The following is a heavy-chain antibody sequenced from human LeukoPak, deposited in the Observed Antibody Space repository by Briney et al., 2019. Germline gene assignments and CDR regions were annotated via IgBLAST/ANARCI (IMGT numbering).Heavy chain of an antibody. D-gene: IGHD3-10*01. CDR2: INPYSGGT. CDR3: ARETPLLWFGELLSGFDP. J-gene: IGHJ5*02. V-gene: IGHV1-2*02. Sequence: GASVKVSCKASGYTFTGYYMHWVRQAPGQGLGWMGGINPYSGGTNYAQKFQGRVTMTRDTSISTAYMELSRLRSDDTAVYYCARETPLLWFGELLSGFDPWGQGTLVTVSS. CDR1: GYTFTGYY.